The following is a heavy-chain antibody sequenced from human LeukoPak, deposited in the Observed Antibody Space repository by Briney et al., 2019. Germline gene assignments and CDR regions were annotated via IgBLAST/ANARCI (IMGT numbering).Heavy chain of an antibody. CDR3: ARRTSKARIYYYYMDV. CDR2: IYYSGST. J-gene: IGHJ6*03. Sequence: SETLSLTCTVSGGSITSSTYYWGWIRQPPGKGLEWIASIYYSGSTYYNPSLKSRLTISVDTSKNQFSLKLSSVTAADTAVYYCARRTSKARIYYYYMDVWGKGTTVTISS. D-gene: IGHD1/OR15-1a*01. CDR1: GGSITSSTYY. V-gene: IGHV4-39*07.